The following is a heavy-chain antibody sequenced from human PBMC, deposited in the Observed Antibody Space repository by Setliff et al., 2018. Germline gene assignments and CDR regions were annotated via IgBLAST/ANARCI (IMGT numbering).Heavy chain of an antibody. J-gene: IGHJ4*02. V-gene: IGHV4-34*01. CDR1: GGSFSDYY. CDR2: INQSGNT. Sequence: SETLSLTCTVYGGSFSDYYWGWIRQSPGKRPEWIAEINQSGNTNYNPSLNSRVSVSVDTPTNQFSLKAFSVTAADTAVYYCRFWSSYYKNDYWAQGTLVTVSS. CDR3: RFWSSYYKNDY. D-gene: IGHD3-3*01.